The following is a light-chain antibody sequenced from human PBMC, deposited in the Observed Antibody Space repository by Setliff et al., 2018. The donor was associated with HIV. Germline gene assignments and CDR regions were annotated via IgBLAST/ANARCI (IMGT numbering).Light chain of an antibody. J-gene: IGLJ1*01. CDR1: SSDVGGYNY. CDR2: GVR. CDR3: SSYAITNTLP. V-gene: IGLV2-14*01. Sequence: QSVLAQPASVSGSAGQSITISCTGTSSDVGGYNYVSWYQQHPGKAPKLIIYGVRNRPSGVSNRFPGSKSGNTASLTISGLRTEDEGDYYCSSYAITNTLPFGTGTKVTVL.